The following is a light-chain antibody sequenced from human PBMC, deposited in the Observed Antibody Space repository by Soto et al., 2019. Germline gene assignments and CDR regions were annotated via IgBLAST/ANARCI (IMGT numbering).Light chain of an antibody. CDR3: CSHAGSFTLV. CDR1: SSDVGGYNY. V-gene: IGLV2-11*01. Sequence: QSALTQPRSVSGSPGQSVTISCTGTSSDVGGYNYVSWYQKYPVKAPRLMIYDVSKSPSGVPDRFSGSKSGNTASLTISGLQAEDEADYYCCSHAGSFTLVFGGGTKLTVL. CDR2: DVS. J-gene: IGLJ2*01.